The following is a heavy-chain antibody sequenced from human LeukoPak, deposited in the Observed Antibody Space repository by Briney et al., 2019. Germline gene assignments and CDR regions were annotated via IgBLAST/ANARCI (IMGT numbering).Heavy chain of an antibody. CDR2: ICYSGST. V-gene: IGHV4-31*03. D-gene: IGHD2-15*01. CDR3: AACGSSREYFQN. J-gene: IGHJ1*01. CDR1: GGSISSGGYY. Sequence: SQTLSLTCTVSGGSISSGGYYWSWIRQQPGKGLEWIEYICYSGSTYYNPSLKSRVTISVDTSKNQFSLKLSSVTAADTAVYYCAACGSSREYFQNWGQGTLVTVSS.